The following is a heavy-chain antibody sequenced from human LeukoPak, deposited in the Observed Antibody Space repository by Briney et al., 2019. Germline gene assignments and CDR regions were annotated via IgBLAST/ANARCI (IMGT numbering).Heavy chain of an antibody. Sequence: GGSLRVSCAASGFTFSSYGMHWVRQAPGKGLEWAACIRYDGSNKYYADSVKGRFTISRDNSKYTLYLQMNSLRAEDSAVYYCAKDKAELLWFGELLDYWGQGTLVTVSS. CDR1: GFTFSSYG. CDR2: IRYDGSNK. D-gene: IGHD3-10*01. J-gene: IGHJ4*02. CDR3: AKDKAELLWFGELLDY. V-gene: IGHV3-30*02.